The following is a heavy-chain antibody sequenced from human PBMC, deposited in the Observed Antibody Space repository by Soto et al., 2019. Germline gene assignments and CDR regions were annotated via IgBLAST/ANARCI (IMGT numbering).Heavy chain of an antibody. J-gene: IGHJ4*02. D-gene: IGHD3-16*01. Sequence: GSLMLSCAASGFSFSNYNMNLVGQARGKGLEWVAHITDGLTKHYADFVQGRFIISRDNAKNSLYLELTDLRDDDTAVYYCARDTSHGVTIGGLDSWGQGTLVTVSS. CDR3: ARDTSHGVTIGGLDS. CDR2: ITDGLTK. V-gene: IGHV3-48*02. CDR1: GFSFSNYN.